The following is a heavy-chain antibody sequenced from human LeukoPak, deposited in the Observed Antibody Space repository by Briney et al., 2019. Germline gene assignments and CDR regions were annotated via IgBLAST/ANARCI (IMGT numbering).Heavy chain of an antibody. CDR1: GGTFSSYA. V-gene: IGHV1-69*01. J-gene: IGHJ3*02. CDR3: ARDVAGVEAFDI. D-gene: IGHD3-10*01. CDR2: IIPIFGTA. Sequence: SVKVSCKAPGGTFSSYAISWVRQAPGQGLEWMGGIIPIFGTANYAQKFQGGVTITADESTSTAYMELSSLRSEDTAVYYCARDVAGVEAFDIWGQGTMVTVSS.